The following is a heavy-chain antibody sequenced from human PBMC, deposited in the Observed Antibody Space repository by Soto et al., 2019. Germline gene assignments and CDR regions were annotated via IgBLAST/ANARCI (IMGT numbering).Heavy chain of an antibody. CDR1: GGSISSSSYY. Sequence: QLQLQESGPGLVKPSETLSLTCTVSGGSISSSSYYWGWIRQPPGKGLEWIGSIYYSGSTYYNPSLKSRVTISVDTSKNQFSLKLSSVTAADTAVYYCARQAMIMTGNWFDPWGQGTLVTVSS. J-gene: IGHJ5*02. CDR2: IYYSGST. CDR3: ARQAMIMTGNWFDP. D-gene: IGHD3-22*01. V-gene: IGHV4-39*01.